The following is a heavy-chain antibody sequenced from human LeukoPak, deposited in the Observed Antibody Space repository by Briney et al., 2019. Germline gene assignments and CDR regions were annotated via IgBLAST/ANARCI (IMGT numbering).Heavy chain of an antibody. D-gene: IGHD2-8*01. CDR2: INPNSGGT. Sequence: ASVKVSCKASGYTFTGYYMHWVRQAPGQGLEWMGWINPNSGGTNYAQKFQGRVTMTRDTSISTAYMELSRLRSDDTAVYYCARLEYCTNGVCYTIDYWGQGTLVTASS. J-gene: IGHJ4*02. V-gene: IGHV1-2*02. CDR3: ARLEYCTNGVCYTIDY. CDR1: GYTFTGYY.